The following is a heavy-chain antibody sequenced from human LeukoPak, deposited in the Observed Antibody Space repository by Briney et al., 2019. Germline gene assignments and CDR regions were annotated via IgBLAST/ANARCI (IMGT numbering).Heavy chain of an antibody. D-gene: IGHD3-10*01. V-gene: IGHV1-2*02. J-gene: IGHJ6*03. CDR1: GYTFTGYY. CDR2: INPNSGGT. CDR3: ARPRGSYYYYMDV. Sequence: ASVKVSCKASGYTFTGYYMHWVRQAPGQGLEGMGWINPNSGGTNYAQKFQGRVTMTRDTSISTAYMELSRLRSDDTAVYYCARPRGSYYYYMDVWGKGTTVTVSS.